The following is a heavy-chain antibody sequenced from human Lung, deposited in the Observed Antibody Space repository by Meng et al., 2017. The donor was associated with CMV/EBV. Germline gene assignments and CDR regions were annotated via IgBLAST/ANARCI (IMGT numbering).Heavy chain of an antibody. CDR2: RNQGGSEK. V-gene: IGHV3-7*01. CDR3: ATSSSGFFDN. CDR1: GFTFSTYC. J-gene: IGHJ4*02. Sequence: GGSXRLXCAASGFTFSTYCMSWVRQAQGRGLEWVANRNQGGSEKYYVASVMGRFTVSRDNAKNSLYLQMNSLRAEDTAIYYCATSSSGFFDNWGQGAMVTVSS. D-gene: IGHD3-22*01.